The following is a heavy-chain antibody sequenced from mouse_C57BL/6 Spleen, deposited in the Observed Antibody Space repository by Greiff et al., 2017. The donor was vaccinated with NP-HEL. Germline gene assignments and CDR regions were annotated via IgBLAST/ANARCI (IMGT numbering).Heavy chain of an antibody. CDR3: ARRSNYYGSSYEDY. CDR2: IYPGSGST. D-gene: IGHD1-1*01. J-gene: IGHJ2*01. V-gene: IGHV1-55*01. CDR1: GYTFTSYW. Sequence: QVQLKQPGAELVKPGASVKMSCKASGYTFTSYWITWVKQRPGQGLEWIGDIYPGSGSTNYNEKFKSKATLTVDTSSSTAYMQLSSLTSEDSAVYYCARRSNYYGSSYEDYWGQGTTLTVSS.